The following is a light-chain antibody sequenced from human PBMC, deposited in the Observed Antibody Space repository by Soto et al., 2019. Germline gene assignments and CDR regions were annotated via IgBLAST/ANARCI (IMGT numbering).Light chain of an antibody. CDR2: AAS. CDR1: QSVSSNY. V-gene: IGKV3-20*01. J-gene: IGKJ4*01. Sequence: IVLTQSPGTLSLSPGERVTLSCRASQSVSSNYVAWYQQMPGQAPRLLISAASSRATGTPDRFSGSGSGTDFTLTISRLEAEDSAVYYCQQYGSSRLTFGGGTRVEIK. CDR3: QQYGSSRLT.